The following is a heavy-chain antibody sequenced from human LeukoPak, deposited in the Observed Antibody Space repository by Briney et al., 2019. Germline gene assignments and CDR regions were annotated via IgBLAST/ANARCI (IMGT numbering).Heavy chain of an antibody. CDR2: IDWDDDK. Sequence: SGPALVKPTQTLTLTCTFSGFSLSTSGMCVGWIRQPPGKALEWLALIDWDDDKYYSTSLKTRLTISKDTSKNQVVLTMTNMDPVDTATYYCARNYGGGFYGFGELQRFDYWGQGTLVTVSS. CDR1: GFSLSTSGMC. V-gene: IGHV2-70*01. J-gene: IGHJ4*02. CDR3: ARNYGGGFYGFGELQRFDY. D-gene: IGHD3-10*01.